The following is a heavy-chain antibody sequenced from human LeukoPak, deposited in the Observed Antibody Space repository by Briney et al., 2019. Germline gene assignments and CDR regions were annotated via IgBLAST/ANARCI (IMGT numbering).Heavy chain of an antibody. CDR1: GFTFSSYG. CDR2: IRYDGSNK. J-gene: IGHJ4*02. CDR3: ARDYLPFTDPVVVPAALDY. D-gene: IGHD2-2*01. Sequence: GGSLRLSCAASGFTFSSYGMHWVRQAPGKGLEWVAFIRYDGSNKYYADSVKGRFTISRDNSKNTLYLQMNSLRAEDTAVYYCARDYLPFTDPVVVPAALDYWGQGTLVTVSS. V-gene: IGHV3-30*02.